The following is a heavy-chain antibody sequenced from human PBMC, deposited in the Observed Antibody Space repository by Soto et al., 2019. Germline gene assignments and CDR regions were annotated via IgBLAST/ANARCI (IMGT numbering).Heavy chain of an antibody. Sequence: ESGGGVVQPGRSLRLSCAASGFSFSLYGMHWVRQTPGKGLEWMASISYDGSKKYYTDSVKGRFTISRDNSKNTLYLQVNSLRPEDTSLYYCAKVFYPFEVATYGMDVWGQGTTVTVSS. CDR1: GFSFSLYG. D-gene: IGHD3-9*01. J-gene: IGHJ6*02. CDR2: ISYDGSKK. CDR3: AKVFYPFEVATYGMDV. V-gene: IGHV3-30*18.